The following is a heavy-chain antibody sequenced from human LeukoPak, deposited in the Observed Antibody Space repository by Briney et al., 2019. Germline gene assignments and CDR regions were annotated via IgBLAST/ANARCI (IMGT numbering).Heavy chain of an antibody. Sequence: PGGSLRLSCAASGFTFSNAWMNWVRQAPGKGLEWVGRIKSKSDGGTTDFAAPVNGRFTLSRDDSKNTLYLQMNSLKTEDTALYYCTRGGPRGSYLDYWGQGTLVTVSS. D-gene: IGHD1-26*01. CDR1: GFTFSNAW. V-gene: IGHV3-15*01. CDR3: TRGGPRGSYLDY. CDR2: IKSKSDGGTT. J-gene: IGHJ4*02.